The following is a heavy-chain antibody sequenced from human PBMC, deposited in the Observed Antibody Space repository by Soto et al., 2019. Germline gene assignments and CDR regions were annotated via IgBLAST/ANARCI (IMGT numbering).Heavy chain of an antibody. J-gene: IGHJ4*02. CDR3: ARGSVTTTNCYFDY. D-gene: IGHD5-12*01. CDR2: IYYSGST. CDR1: GGSISSYY. V-gene: IGHV4-59*01. Sequence: SETLSLTCSVSGGSISSYYWSWIRQPPGKGLEWIGYIYYSGSTNYNPSLKSRVTISVDTSKNQFSLKLSSVTAADTAVYYCARGSVTTTNCYFDYWGQGTLVTVSS.